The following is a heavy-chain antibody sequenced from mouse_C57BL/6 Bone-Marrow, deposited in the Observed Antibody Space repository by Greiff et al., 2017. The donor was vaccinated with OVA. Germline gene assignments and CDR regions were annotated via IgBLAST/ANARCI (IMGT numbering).Heavy chain of an antibody. V-gene: IGHV5-12*01. CDR1: GFTFSDYY. CDR2: ISNGGGST. J-gene: IGHJ4*01. Sequence: EVKLMESGGGLVQPGGSLKLSCAASGFTFSDYYMYWVRQTPEKRLEWVAYISNGGGSTYYPDTVKGRFTISRDNAKNTLYLQMSRLKSEDTAMYYCARRKLGRDAMDYWGQGTSVTVSS. D-gene: IGHD4-1*01. CDR3: ARRKLGRDAMDY.